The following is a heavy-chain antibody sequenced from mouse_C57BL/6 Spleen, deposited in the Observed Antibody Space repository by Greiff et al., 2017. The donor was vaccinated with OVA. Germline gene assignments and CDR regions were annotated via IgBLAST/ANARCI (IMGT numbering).Heavy chain of an antibody. CDR1: GYTFTDYN. D-gene: IGHD1-1*01. CDR2: INPNNGGT. Sequence: VQLQQSGPELVKPGASVKMSCKASGYTFTDYNMHWVKQSHGKSLEWIGYINPNNGGTSYNQKFKGKATLTVNKSSSTAYMELRSLTSEDSAVYYCAMYYGSSYVWYFDVWGTGTTVTVSS. CDR3: AMYYGSSYVWYFDV. J-gene: IGHJ1*03. V-gene: IGHV1-22*01.